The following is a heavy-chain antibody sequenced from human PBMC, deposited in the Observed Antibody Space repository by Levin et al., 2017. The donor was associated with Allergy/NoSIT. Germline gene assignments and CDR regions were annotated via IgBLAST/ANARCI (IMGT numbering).Heavy chain of an antibody. V-gene: IGHV2-5*02. CDR2: IYWDDDK. CDR1: GFSLSTTGVN. J-gene: IGHJ5*02. Sequence: SGPTLVKPTQTLTLTCTFSGFSLSTTGVNVGWIRQPPGKALEWLALIYWDDDKRYRPSLKSRLTITKDTSKNQVVLTMTNMDPVDPATYYCAYRRTPLCRGGRRHDGQWFDPWGQG. CDR3: AYRRTPLCRGGRRHDGQWFDP. D-gene: IGHD2-15*01.